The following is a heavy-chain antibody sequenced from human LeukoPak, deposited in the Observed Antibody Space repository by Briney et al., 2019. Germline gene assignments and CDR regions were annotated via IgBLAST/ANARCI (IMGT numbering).Heavy chain of an antibody. V-gene: IGHV5-51*01. CDR3: ATSWASGYSRYDY. D-gene: IGHD5-18*01. J-gene: IGHJ4*02. CDR1: GYSFTSYW. Sequence: GESLKVSCKGSGYSFTSYWIGWVRQLPGKGLEWMGIIYPGDSDTRYSPSFQGQVTISADKSISTAYLQWSSLKASDTAMYYCATSWASGYSRYDYWGQGTLVTVSS. CDR2: IYPGDSDT.